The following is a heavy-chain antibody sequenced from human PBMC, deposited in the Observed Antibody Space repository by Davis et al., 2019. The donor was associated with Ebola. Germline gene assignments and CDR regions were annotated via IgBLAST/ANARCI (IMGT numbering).Heavy chain of an antibody. Sequence: PGGSLRLSCPASGFRFNTYGMTWVRQAPGKGLEWVSVISGRGTTIYYADSVKGRFTISRDNSKDTLYLQMNSLRADDTAVYYCAKESASCGGDCYSLSDFWGQGTLVTVSS. V-gene: IGHV3-23*01. CDR1: GFRFNTYG. CDR2: ISGRGTTI. CDR3: AKESASCGGDCYSLSDF. D-gene: IGHD2-21*02. J-gene: IGHJ4*02.